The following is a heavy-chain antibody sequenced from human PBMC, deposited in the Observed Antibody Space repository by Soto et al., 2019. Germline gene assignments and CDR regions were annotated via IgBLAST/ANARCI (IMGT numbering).Heavy chain of an antibody. D-gene: IGHD5-18*01. V-gene: IGHV1-3*01. CDR2: INAGNGNT. Sequence: QVQLVQSGAEVKKPGASVKVSCKASGYTFTSYAMHWVRQAPGQRLEWMGWINAGNGNTNYSQKFQGRVTITRVTSASTADMELSSLRSEDTAVYSCARDAEYSYGYNWGHGTLVTVSS. CDR3: ARDAEYSYGYN. CDR1: GYTFTSYA. J-gene: IGHJ4*01.